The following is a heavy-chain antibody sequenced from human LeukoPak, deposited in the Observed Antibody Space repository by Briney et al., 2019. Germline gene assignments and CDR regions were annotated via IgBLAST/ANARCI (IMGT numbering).Heavy chain of an antibody. J-gene: IGHJ4*02. CDR2: ISWSSGSI. Sequence: GRSLRLSCAASGFTFDDYAMHWVRQAPGKGLEWVSGISWSSGSIAYADSVRGRFTISRDNAKNSLYLQMNSLRVEDMALYYCAKGEDSGVTDYFDYWGQGTLVTVSS. D-gene: IGHD3-3*01. CDR1: GFTFDDYA. CDR3: AKGEDSGVTDYFDY. V-gene: IGHV3-9*03.